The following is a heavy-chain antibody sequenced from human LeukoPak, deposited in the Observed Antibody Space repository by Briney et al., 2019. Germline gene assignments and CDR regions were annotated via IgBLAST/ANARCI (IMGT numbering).Heavy chain of an antibody. Sequence: GGSLRLSCAASGFTVSSSYMSWVRQAPGKGLEWVSAISGSGGSTYYADSVKGRFTISRDNSRNTLYLQMNSLRAEGTAVYYCAKGWDGSGCQHWGQGTLVTVSS. CDR3: AKGWDGSGCQH. CDR1: GFTVSSSY. J-gene: IGHJ1*01. V-gene: IGHV3-23*01. D-gene: IGHD3-22*01. CDR2: ISGSGGST.